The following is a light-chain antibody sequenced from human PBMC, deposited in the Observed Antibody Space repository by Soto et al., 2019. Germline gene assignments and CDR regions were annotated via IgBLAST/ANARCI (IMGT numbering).Light chain of an antibody. CDR2: EGI. CDR1: SSAVGSYNL. Sequence: SALTQPASVSGSPGQSITISCTGTSSAVGSYNLVSWYQQHPGKAPKLMIYEGIKRPSGVSNRFSGSKSGNTASLTISGLQPEDEADYYCCSSAGSFTVIFGGGTKVTVL. J-gene: IGLJ2*01. CDR3: CSSAGSFTVI. V-gene: IGLV2-23*01.